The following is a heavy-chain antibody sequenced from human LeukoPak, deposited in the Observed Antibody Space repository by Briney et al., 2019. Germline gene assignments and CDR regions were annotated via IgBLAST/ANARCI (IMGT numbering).Heavy chain of an antibody. D-gene: IGHD5-24*01. CDR3: ARGDGYGMDY. J-gene: IGHJ4*02. CDR2: IKSDGSST. Sequence: GGSLRLSCAASGFTFSSYWMHWVRQAPGKGLVWVSRIKSDGSSTSYADSVRGRFTISRDNAKNTLYLQMNSLRAEDMAVYYCARGDGYGMDYWGQGTRVTVSS. CDR1: GFTFSSYW. V-gene: IGHV3-74*01.